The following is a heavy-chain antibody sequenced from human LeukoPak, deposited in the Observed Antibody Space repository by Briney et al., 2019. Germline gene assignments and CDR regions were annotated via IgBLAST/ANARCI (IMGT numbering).Heavy chain of an antibody. Sequence: SETLSLTCSVSGGSISSSSHYWGWIRQPPGKGLEWIGSIYYSGRTYYNPSLKSRVTISLDTSKNQFSLKLSSVTAADTAVYYCASSMLSGYLTTWGQGTLVTVSS. CDR2: IYYSGRT. CDR3: ASSMLSGYLTT. V-gene: IGHV4-39*07. D-gene: IGHD3-16*01. J-gene: IGHJ4*02. CDR1: GGSISSSSHY.